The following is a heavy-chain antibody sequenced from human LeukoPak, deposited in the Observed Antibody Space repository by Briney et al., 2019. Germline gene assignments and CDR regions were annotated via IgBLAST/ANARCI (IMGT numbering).Heavy chain of an antibody. D-gene: IGHD4-23*01. J-gene: IGHJ4*02. CDR2: IYSGVST. CDR1: GFTVSTNY. Sequence: GGSLRLSCAASGFTVSTNYMSWVRQAPGKGLEWASVIYSGVSTYYADSVKGRFTISRDNSKNTLYLQMNSLRAEDTGVYYCTKNSSLWGQGTLVTVSS. CDR3: TKNSSL. V-gene: IGHV3-53*01.